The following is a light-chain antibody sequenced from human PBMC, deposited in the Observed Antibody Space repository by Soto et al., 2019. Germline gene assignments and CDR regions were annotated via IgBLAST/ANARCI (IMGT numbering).Light chain of an antibody. CDR2: HVR. J-gene: IGLJ2*01. CDR1: SNDVGGYFS. CDR3: SSYTRRNPVV. V-gene: IGLV2-14*01. Sequence: QSALTQPASVSGSPGQSITISCTGGSNDVGGYFSVSWYQQHPGKAPKLLISHVRNRPAGVSNRFSGSKSGNTASLTISGLQAEYEGDNYCSSYTRRNPVVFGGGTKLTVL.